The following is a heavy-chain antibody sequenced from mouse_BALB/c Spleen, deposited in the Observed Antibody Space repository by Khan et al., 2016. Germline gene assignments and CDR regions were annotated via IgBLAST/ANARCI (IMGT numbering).Heavy chain of an antibody. J-gene: IGHJ4*01. V-gene: IGHV3-2*02. CDR3: ARDPGAMDY. Sequence: QLVESGPGLVKPSQSLSLTCTVTGYSITSDYAWNWIRQFPGNKLEWMGYISYSGSTSYNPSLKSRISITRDTSKNQFFLQLNSVTTEDTATYYCARDPGAMDYWGQGTSVTVSS. CDR2: ISYSGST. CDR1: GYSITSDYA.